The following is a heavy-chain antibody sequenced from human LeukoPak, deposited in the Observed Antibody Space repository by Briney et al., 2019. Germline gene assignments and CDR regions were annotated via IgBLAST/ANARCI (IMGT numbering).Heavy chain of an antibody. D-gene: IGHD3-10*01. J-gene: IGHJ4*02. CDR3: ARKGSRHPKGAAGFDY. CDR1: GYTFTGYY. CDR2: INPNSGGT. Sequence: ASVKVSCKASGYTFTGYYMHWVRQAPGQGLEWMGWINPNSGGTNYAQKFQGWVTMTRDTSISTAYMELSRLRSDDTAVYYCARKGSRHPKGAAGFDYWGQGTLVTVSS. V-gene: IGHV1-2*04.